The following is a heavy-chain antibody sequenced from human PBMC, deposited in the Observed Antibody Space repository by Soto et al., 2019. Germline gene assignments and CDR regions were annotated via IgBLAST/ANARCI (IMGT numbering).Heavy chain of an antibody. D-gene: IGHD2-15*01. CDR3: SRDVVVGAKALNY. CDR2: IKEDGSEK. J-gene: IGHJ4*02. CDR1: GFTFSDYW. Sequence: LRLSCAASGFTFSDYWMTWVRQAPGKGLEWVANIKEDGSEKHYVDSVKGRFTISRDNAKNSLYLQMNSLRVEDTAVYFCSRDVVVGAKALNYWGQGALVTVS. V-gene: IGHV3-7*01.